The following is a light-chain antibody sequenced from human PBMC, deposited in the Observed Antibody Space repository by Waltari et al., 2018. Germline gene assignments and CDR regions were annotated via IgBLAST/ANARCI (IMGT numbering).Light chain of an antibody. CDR3: SSYAGITNWV. V-gene: IGLV2-8*01. J-gene: IGLJ3*02. CDR2: EVS. Sequence: QSALTQPPSASGSPGPSVTIPCPGTSSHLGGYHYVSWYQQYPGKAPELIIYEVSRRPSGVPDRFSGSKSGNTASLTVSGLQAEDEADYYCSSYAGITNWVFGGGTKLTVL. CDR1: SSHLGGYHY.